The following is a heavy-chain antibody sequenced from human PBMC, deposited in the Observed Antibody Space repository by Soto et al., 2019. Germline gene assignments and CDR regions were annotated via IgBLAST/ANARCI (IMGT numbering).Heavy chain of an antibody. J-gene: IGHJ4*02. Sequence: ASVKVSCKASGGTFSSYAISWVRQAPGQGLEWMGGIIPILGIANYAQKFQGRVTITADKSTSTAYMELSSLRSEDTAVYYCARSVAVDILTGPFDYWGQGTLVTVSS. CDR1: GGTFSSYA. CDR3: ARSVAVDILTGPFDY. D-gene: IGHD3-9*01. V-gene: IGHV1-69*10. CDR2: IIPILGIA.